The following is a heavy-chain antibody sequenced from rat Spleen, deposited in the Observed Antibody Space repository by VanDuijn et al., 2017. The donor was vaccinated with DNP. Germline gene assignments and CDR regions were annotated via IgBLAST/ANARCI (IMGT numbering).Heavy chain of an antibody. J-gene: IGHJ2*01. D-gene: IGHD1-10*01. CDR3: ARWDNRYYFDY. CDR1: GFTFSYYW. V-gene: IGHV5-31*01. CDR2: ITSGAGTT. Sequence: EVQLVESGGDLVQPGRSLKLSCVASGFTFSYYWMTWIRQVPGKGLEWIASITSGAGTTSYADSVKGRFTVSRDDARNTLYLQMNSLRSEDMATYYCARWDNRYYFDYWGQGVMVTVSS.